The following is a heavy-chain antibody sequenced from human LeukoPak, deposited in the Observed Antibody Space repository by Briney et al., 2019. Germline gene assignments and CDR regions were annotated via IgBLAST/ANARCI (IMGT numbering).Heavy chain of an antibody. J-gene: IGHJ5*02. V-gene: IGHV4-38-2*02. Sequence: PSETLSLTCTVSGYSISSGYYWGWIRQPPGKGLEWIGSIYHSGSTYYNPSLKSRVTISVDTSKNQFSLKLSSVTAADTAVYYCARSALARYNWFDPWGQGTLVTVSS. D-gene: IGHD3-16*01. CDR2: IYHSGST. CDR1: GYSISSGYY. CDR3: ARSALARYNWFDP.